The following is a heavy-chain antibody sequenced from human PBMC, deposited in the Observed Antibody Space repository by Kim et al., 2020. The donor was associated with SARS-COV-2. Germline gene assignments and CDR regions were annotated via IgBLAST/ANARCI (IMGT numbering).Heavy chain of an antibody. J-gene: IGHJ4*02. CDR2: ISGSGGSI. CDR3: AKVRRDILLMVYAKYFDY. Sequence: GGSLRLSCAASGFTFSSYAMSWVRQAPGKGLEWVSAISGSGGSIYYADSVKGRFTISRDNAKNTLYLQMNSLRAEDTAVYYCAKVRRDILLMVYAKYFDYSGQRTLVTVSS. D-gene: IGHD2-8*01. V-gene: IGHV3-23*01. CDR1: GFTFSSYA.